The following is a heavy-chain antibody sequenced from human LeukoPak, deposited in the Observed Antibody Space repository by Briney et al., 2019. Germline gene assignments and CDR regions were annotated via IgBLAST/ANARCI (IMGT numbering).Heavy chain of an antibody. D-gene: IGHD6-19*01. CDR2: IYYSGST. Sequence: PSETLSLTCTVSGGSISSGDYYWSWICQPPGTGLEWIGYIYYSGSTYYNPSLKSRVTISVDTSKNQFSLKLSSVTAADTAVYYCARDGGSGWYRKYFDYWGQGTLVTVSS. CDR1: GGSISSGDYY. V-gene: IGHV4-30-4*01. J-gene: IGHJ4*02. CDR3: ARDGGSGWYRKYFDY.